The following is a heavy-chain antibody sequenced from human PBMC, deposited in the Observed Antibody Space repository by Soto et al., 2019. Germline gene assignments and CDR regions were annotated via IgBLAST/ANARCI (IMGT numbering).Heavy chain of an antibody. D-gene: IGHD2-8*01. CDR2: IYYSGST. Sequence: QVQLQESGPGLVKPSETLSLTCTVSGGSVSSGSYYWSWIRQPPGKGLEWIGCIYYSGSTNYNPSLKSRVTISVDTSKNHFSLKLSSVTAADTAVYYCAREWVGCVTDYWGQGTLVTVSS. CDR3: AREWVGCVTDY. CDR1: GGSVSSGSYY. V-gene: IGHV4-61*01. J-gene: IGHJ4*02.